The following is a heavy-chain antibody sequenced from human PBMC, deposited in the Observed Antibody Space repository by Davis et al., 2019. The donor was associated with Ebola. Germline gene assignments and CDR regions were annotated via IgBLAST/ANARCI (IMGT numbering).Heavy chain of an antibody. V-gene: IGHV4-34*01. CDR1: GGSFSGYY. Sequence: GSLRLSCAVYGGSFSGYYWSWIRQPPGKGLEWIGEINHSVSTNYNPSLKSRVTISVDTSKNQFSLKLSSVTAADTAVYYCARHKGRVRYYGMDVWGQGTTVTVSS. CDR3: ARHKGRVRYYGMDV. CDR2: INHSVST. J-gene: IGHJ6*02.